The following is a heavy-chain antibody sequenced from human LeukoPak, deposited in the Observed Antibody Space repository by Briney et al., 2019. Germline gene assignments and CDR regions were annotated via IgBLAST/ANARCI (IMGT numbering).Heavy chain of an antibody. CDR3: ARNIWFGESADAFDI. Sequence: SVKVSCKASGGTFSSYAINWVRQAPGQGLEWMGGIIPIFGTPNYAQKFQGRVTMTRDKSIRTAYMELSRLTSDDTAVYYCARNIWFGESADAFDIWGQGTMVTVSS. J-gene: IGHJ3*02. CDR2: IIPIFGTP. D-gene: IGHD3-10*01. V-gene: IGHV1-69*05. CDR1: GGTFSSYA.